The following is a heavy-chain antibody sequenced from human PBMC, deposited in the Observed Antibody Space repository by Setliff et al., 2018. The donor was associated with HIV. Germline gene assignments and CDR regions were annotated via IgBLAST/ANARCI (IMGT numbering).Heavy chain of an antibody. V-gene: IGHV1-2*06. CDR2: INPNSGGT. CDR1: GYTFTDYF. J-gene: IGHJ3*01. CDR3: ALPRVFDSFHV. Sequence: GASVKVSCKSSGYTFTDYFMHWVRQAPGHGLDWMGRINPNSGGTNYAQKFQGRVTMTRDTSISTAYMELSRLRSDDTAVYYCALPRVFDSFHVWGQGTMVTVSS.